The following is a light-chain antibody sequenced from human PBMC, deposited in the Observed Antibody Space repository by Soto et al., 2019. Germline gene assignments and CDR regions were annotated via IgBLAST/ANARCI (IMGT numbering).Light chain of an antibody. V-gene: IGLV2-14*01. Sequence: QSALTQPASVSGSLGQSITISCTGTSSDVGAYNYVSWYQQHPGTAPKLLICGVSDRPSGVSNRFSGSKSGNTASLTISGLQAEDEATYYCSSYTSSTFYVFGTGTKLT. J-gene: IGLJ1*01. CDR3: SSYTSSTFYV. CDR1: SSDVGAYNY. CDR2: GVS.